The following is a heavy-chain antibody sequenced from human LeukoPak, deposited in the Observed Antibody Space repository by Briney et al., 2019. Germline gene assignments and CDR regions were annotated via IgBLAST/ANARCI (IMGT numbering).Heavy chain of an antibody. Sequence: PGGSLRLSCAASGFTFSSYAMSWVRQAPGRGLQWVSGISSSGGSTYYADSVKGRFTISRDNARNSLYLQLDNLRAEDTGVYYCARDFYDGFALDYWGQGTLVTVSS. CDR2: ISSSGGST. J-gene: IGHJ4*02. V-gene: IGHV3-23*01. CDR3: ARDFYDGFALDY. CDR1: GFTFSSYA. D-gene: IGHD2/OR15-2a*01.